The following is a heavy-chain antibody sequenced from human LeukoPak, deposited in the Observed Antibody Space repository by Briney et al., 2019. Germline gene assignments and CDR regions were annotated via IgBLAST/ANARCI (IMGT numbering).Heavy chain of an antibody. Sequence: QPGGSLRLSCAASGFTFRNHAMHWVRQSPGKGLEWVAVISYDGSNKYYADSVQGRFIISRDLSKNTLFLQMDRLRPEGTALYYCARDQVVVVPSASRHDYYGMDVWGQGTTVTVSS. CDR2: ISYDGSNK. J-gene: IGHJ6*02. D-gene: IGHD2-2*01. CDR1: GFTFRNHA. CDR3: ARDQVVVVPSASRHDYYGMDV. V-gene: IGHV3-30*04.